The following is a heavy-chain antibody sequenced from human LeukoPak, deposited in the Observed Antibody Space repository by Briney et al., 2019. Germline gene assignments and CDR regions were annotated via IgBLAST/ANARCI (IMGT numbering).Heavy chain of an antibody. CDR3: ARGRYSYGY. J-gene: IGHJ4*02. D-gene: IGHD5-18*01. CDR1: GGSFSGYY. CDR2: INHSGST. V-gene: IGHV4-34*01. Sequence: PSETLSLTCAVYGGSFSGYYWSWIRQPPGKGLEWIGEINHSGSTNYNPSLKNRVTTLVDTSKNQFSLKLGSVTAAATAVYYCARGRYSYGYWGQGTLVTVSS.